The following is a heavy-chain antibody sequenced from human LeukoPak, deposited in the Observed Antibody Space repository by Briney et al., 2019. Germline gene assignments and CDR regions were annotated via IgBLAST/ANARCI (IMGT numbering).Heavy chain of an antibody. CDR2: VSSSGSTT. CDR1: GFSFNNYA. Sequence: PGGSLRLSCAASGFSFNNYAMSWVRQALGKGLEWVSSVSSSGSTTYYADSVKGRFTISRDNSKNTLYLQMNSLRAGDTAVYYWRTTRFAFDIWGQGTMVTVSS. J-gene: IGHJ3*02. V-gene: IGHV3-23*01. D-gene: IGHD1-7*01. CDR3: RTTRFAFDI.